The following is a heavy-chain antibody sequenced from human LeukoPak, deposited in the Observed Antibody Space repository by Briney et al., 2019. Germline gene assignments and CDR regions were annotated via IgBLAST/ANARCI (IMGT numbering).Heavy chain of an antibody. CDR3: AKGDSKPQNHDYDY. Sequence: PGGSLRLSCAASGFTFSSYWMHWVRQAPGKGLVWVSRINTDGSSTSYADSVKGRFTISRDNAKNTLYLQMNSLRAEDTAVYYCAKGDSKPQNHDYDYWGQGTLVTVSS. J-gene: IGHJ4*02. CDR2: INTDGSST. V-gene: IGHV3-74*01. D-gene: IGHD4-11*01. CDR1: GFTFSSYW.